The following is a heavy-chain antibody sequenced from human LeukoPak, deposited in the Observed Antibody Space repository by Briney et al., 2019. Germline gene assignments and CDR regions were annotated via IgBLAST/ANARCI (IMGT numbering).Heavy chain of an antibody. CDR1: GFTFGSYA. V-gene: IGHV3-30-3*01. J-gene: IGHJ4*02. Sequence: PGRSLRLSCAASGFTFGSYAMHWVRQAPGKGLEWVAVISYDGSNKYYADSVKGRFTISRDNSKNTLYLQMNSLRAEDTAVYYCARDPTRGGYSGYVGYYFDYWGQGTLVTVSS. D-gene: IGHD5-12*01. CDR3: ARDPTRGGYSGYVGYYFDY. CDR2: ISYDGSNK.